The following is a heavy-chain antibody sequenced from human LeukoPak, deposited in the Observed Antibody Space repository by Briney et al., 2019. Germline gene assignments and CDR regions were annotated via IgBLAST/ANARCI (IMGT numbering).Heavy chain of an antibody. V-gene: IGHV3-23*01. Sequence: GGSLRLSCAASGFTFTNYAMSWVRQAPGKGLEWISTFSGSGVTTFYADSVKGRFTISRDNSKNTLYLQMNSLRAEDTAVYYCAKGKQQLWMDSSVRDAFDIWGQGTMVTVSS. CDR3: AKGKQQLWMDSSVRDAFDI. J-gene: IGHJ3*02. CDR1: GFTFTNYA. CDR2: FSGSGVTT. D-gene: IGHD6-13*01.